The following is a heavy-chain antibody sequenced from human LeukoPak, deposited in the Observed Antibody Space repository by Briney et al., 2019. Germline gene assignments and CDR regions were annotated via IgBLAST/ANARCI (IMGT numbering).Heavy chain of an antibody. CDR2: INPNSGGT. CDR3: ARVLGGYSGYDSEGWFDP. V-gene: IGHV1-2*02. Sequence: GASVKVSCKASGYTFTGYYMHWVRQAPGQGLEWMGWINPNSGGTNYAQKFQGRVTMTRDTSISTAYVELSRLRSDDTAVYYCARVLGGYSGYDSEGWFDPWGQGTLVTVSS. D-gene: IGHD5-12*01. J-gene: IGHJ5*02. CDR1: GYTFTGYY.